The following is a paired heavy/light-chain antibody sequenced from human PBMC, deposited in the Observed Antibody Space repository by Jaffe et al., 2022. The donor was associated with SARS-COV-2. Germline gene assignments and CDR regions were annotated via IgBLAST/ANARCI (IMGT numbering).Light chain of an antibody. CDR2: KTS. Sequence: DIQMTQSPSTLSASLGDRVTITCRASQNIGAWLAWYQQKPGKAPELLIYKTSNLESGVPSRFSGTGSGTEFTLTINGLQPDDFATYYCQQYNNFFTFGQGTRLDI. CDR3: QQYNNFFT. V-gene: IGKV1-5*03. CDR1: QNIGAW. J-gene: IGKJ5*01.
Heavy chain of an antibody. V-gene: IGHV5-51*01. CDR2: IYPGDFDT. D-gene: IGHD2-15*01. CDR1: GYNFNTYW. CDR3: ARASSGVSNPYQPDS. Sequence: EVQLVQSGAEVKKPGQSLTISCKASGYNFNTYWIAWVRQMPGRGLECVGIIYPGDFDTRYSPSFRGLVTISVDKSINTAYLQWPSLTTSDTAMYYCARASSGVSNPYQPDSWGQGTLVTVSS. J-gene: IGHJ4*02.